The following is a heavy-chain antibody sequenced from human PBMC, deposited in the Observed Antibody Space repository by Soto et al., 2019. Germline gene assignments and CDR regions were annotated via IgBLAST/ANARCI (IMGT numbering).Heavy chain of an antibody. CDR2: IKSKTDGGTT. CDR1: GFTFSNAW. V-gene: IGHV3-15*01. J-gene: IGHJ6*02. CDR3: TTLPIVVVPAAIGYYYYGMDV. D-gene: IGHD2-2*02. Sequence: EVQLVESGGGLVKPGGSLRLSCAASGFTFSNAWMSWFRQAPGKGLEWVGRIKSKTDGGTTDYAAPVKGRFTISRDDSKNTLYLQMNSLETEDTAVYYCTTLPIVVVPAAIGYYYYGMDVWGQGTTVTVSS.